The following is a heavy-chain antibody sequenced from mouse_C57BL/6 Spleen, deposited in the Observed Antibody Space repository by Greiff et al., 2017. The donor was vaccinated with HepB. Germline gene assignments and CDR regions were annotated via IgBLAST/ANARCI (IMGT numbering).Heavy chain of an antibody. V-gene: IGHV3-1*01. CDR2: ISYSGST. Sequence: EVQLQESGPGMVKPSQSLSLTCTVTGYSITSGYDWHWIRHFPGNKLEWMGYISYSGSTNYNPSLKSRISITHDTSKNHFFLKLNSVTTEDTATYYCARGGGNYERHYAMDYWGQGTSVTVSS. CDR1: GYSITSGYD. CDR3: ARGGGNYERHYAMDY. D-gene: IGHD2-1*01. J-gene: IGHJ4*01.